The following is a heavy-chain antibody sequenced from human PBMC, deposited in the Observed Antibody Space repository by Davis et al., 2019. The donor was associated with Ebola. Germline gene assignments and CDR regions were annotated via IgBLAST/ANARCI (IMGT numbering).Heavy chain of an antibody. V-gene: IGHV3-53*01. CDR3: ARELAVVHFDY. Sequence: GGSLRLSCAASGFTVSSNYMSWVRQAPGKGLEWVSVIYSGGSTYYADSVKGRFTISRDNAKNSLYLQMNSLRAEDTAVYYCARELAVVHFDYWGQGTLVTVSS. J-gene: IGHJ4*02. CDR1: GFTVSSNY. CDR2: IYSGGST. D-gene: IGHD2-8*02.